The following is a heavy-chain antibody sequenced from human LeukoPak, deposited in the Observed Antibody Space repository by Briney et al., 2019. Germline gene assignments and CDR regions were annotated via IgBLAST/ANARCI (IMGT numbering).Heavy chain of an antibody. CDR2: INPNSGGT. CDR1: GYTFTGYY. Sequence: ASVKVSCKASGYTFTGYYMHWVRQAPGQGLEWMGWINPNSGGTNYAQKFQGRVTMTRDTSISTAYMELSRLRSADTAVYYCARATRDYYDSSGSDDAFDIWGQGTMVTVSS. V-gene: IGHV1-2*02. J-gene: IGHJ3*02. D-gene: IGHD3-22*01. CDR3: ARATRDYYDSSGSDDAFDI.